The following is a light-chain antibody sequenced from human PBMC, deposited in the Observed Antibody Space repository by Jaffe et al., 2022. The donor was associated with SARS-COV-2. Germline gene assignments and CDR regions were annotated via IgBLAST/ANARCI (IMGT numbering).Light chain of an antibody. CDR3: QQSYTSPLGFT. CDR1: QSISTY. Sequence: DIQMTQSPSSLSASVGDRITITCRASQSISTYLNWYQQKPHKGPKLLIHGASSLHSGVPSRFSGSGSGTDFTLTISSLQPEDFGTYYCQQSYTSPLGFTFGPGTKVEIK. J-gene: IGKJ3*01. V-gene: IGKV1-39*01. CDR2: GAS.